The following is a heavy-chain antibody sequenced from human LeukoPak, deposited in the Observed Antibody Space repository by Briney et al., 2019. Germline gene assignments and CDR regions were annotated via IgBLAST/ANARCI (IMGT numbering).Heavy chain of an antibody. Sequence: SVKVSCKASGGTFSSYAISWVRQAPGQGLEWMGRIIPILGIANYAQKFQGRVTITADKSTSTAYMELSSLGSEDTAVYYCARVGKRLSYYDSSGYVDYWGQGTLVTVSS. D-gene: IGHD3-22*01. CDR3: ARVGKRLSYYDSSGYVDY. CDR1: GGTFSSYA. V-gene: IGHV1-69*04. CDR2: IIPILGIA. J-gene: IGHJ4*02.